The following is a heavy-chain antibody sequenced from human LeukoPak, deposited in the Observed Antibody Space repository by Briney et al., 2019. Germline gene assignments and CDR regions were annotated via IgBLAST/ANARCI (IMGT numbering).Heavy chain of an antibody. J-gene: IGHJ3*02. V-gene: IGHV3-48*02. Sequence: PGGSLRLSCAASGFTFSSYSMNWVRQAPGKGLEWVSYISSSSSTIYYADSVKGRFTTSRDNAKNSLYLQMNSLRDEDTAVYYCARAWGYCGGDCYETNDAFDIWGQGTMVTVSS. D-gene: IGHD2-21*01. CDR3: ARAWGYCGGDCYETNDAFDI. CDR2: ISSSSSTI. CDR1: GFTFSSYS.